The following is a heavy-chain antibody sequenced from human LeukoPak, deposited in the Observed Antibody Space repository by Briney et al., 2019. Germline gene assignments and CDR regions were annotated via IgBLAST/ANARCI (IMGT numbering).Heavy chain of an antibody. D-gene: IGHD6-13*01. CDR1: GFTFSSSG. Sequence: GGSLRLSCAASGFTFSSSGMSWIRQAPGKGLEWVSSISVGGTTTYYADSVKGRFSISRDNSENTLYLQMNGLRADDTAVYSCAKSFTSSSSDYWGQGTLVTVSS. CDR3: AKSFTSSSSDY. J-gene: IGHJ4*02. V-gene: IGHV3-23*01. CDR2: ISVGGTTT.